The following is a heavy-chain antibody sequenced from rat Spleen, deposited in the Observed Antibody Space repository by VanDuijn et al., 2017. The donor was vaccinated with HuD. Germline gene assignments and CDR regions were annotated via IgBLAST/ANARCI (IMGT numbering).Heavy chain of an antibody. CDR3: VRLFNNYGYWYFDF. J-gene: IGHJ1*01. Sequence: EVQLVESGGDLVQPGRSVRLSCAASGFTFSNYYMAWVRQAPTKGLEWVAYISTAGGNTYYRESVMGRFTISRDDGESTLYLQMNSLRSEDTATYYCVRLFNNYGYWYFDFWGPGTMVTVSS. CDR1: GFTFSNYY. V-gene: IGHV5-25*01. CDR2: ISTAGGNT. D-gene: IGHD1-5*01.